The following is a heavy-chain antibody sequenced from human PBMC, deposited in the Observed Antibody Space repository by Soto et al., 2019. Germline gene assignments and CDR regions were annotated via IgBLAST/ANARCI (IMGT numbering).Heavy chain of an antibody. Sequence: QVQLVESGGGVVQPGRSLRLSCAASGFTFSSYGMHWVRQAPGKGLEWVAVISYDGSNKYYADSVKGRFTNSRDNSKNTLYLQMNSLRAEDTAVYYCAPWFGAFDYWGQGTLVTVPS. CDR2: ISYDGSNK. CDR1: GFTFSSYG. CDR3: APWFGAFDY. J-gene: IGHJ4*02. V-gene: IGHV3-30*03. D-gene: IGHD3-10*01.